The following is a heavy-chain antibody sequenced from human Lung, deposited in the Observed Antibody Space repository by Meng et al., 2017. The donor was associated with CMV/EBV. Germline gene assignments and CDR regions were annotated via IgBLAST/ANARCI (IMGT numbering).Heavy chain of an antibody. V-gene: IGHV3-30*04. J-gene: IGHJ4*02. CDR1: GFIFTTSA. Sequence: GESXKISCAASGFIFTTSALYWFRQAPGKGLESVASISSDGTNKLHADSVEGRLTISRDNSNNTLYLQMRSLRAEDTAVYYCARDRVRRGEVVEGHPAYGGQGXLVTVS. CDR3: ARDRVRRGEVVEGHPAY. CDR2: ISSDGTNK. D-gene: IGHD2-21*01.